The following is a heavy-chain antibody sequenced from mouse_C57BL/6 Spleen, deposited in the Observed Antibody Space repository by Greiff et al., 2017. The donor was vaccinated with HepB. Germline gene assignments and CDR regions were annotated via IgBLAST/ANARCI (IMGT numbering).Heavy chain of an antibody. CDR3: ARSDYGLYYFDY. D-gene: IGHD1-2*01. V-gene: IGHV1-76*01. CDR1: GYTFTDYY. J-gene: IGHJ2*01. CDR2: IYPGSGNT. Sequence: VQLQQSGAELVRPGASVKLSCKASGYTFTDYYINWVKQRPGQGLEWIARIYPGSGNTYYNEKFKGKATLTAEKSSSTAYMQLSSLTSEDSAVYFCARSDYGLYYFDYWGQGTTLTVSS.